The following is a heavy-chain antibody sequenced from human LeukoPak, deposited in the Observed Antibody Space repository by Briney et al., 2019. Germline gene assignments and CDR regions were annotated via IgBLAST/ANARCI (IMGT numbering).Heavy chain of an antibody. CDR3: ARSDYGDYRFDY. J-gene: IGHJ4*02. CDR2: ISSSGSTI. CDR1: GFTFSSFA. D-gene: IGHD4-17*01. V-gene: IGHV3-11*01. Sequence: GGSLRLSCAASGFTFSSFAMAWIRQAPGKGLERVSYISSSGSTIYYADSVKGRFTISRDNAKNSLYLQMNSLRAEDTAVYYCARSDYGDYRFDYWGQGTLVTVSS.